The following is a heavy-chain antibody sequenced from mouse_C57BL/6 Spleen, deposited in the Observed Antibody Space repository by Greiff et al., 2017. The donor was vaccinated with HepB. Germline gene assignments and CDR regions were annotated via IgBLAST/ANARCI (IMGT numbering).Heavy chain of an antibody. J-gene: IGHJ3*01. D-gene: IGHD1-1*01. V-gene: IGHV1-42*01. CDR1: GYSFTGYY. CDR2: INPSTGGT. CDR3: AGYYGSSAFAY. Sequence: VQLQQSGPELVKPGASVKISCKASGYSFTGYYMNWVKQSPENSLEWIGEINPSTGGTTYNQKFKAKATLTVDKSSSTAYMQLKSLTSEDSAVYYCAGYYGSSAFAYWGQGTLVTVSA.